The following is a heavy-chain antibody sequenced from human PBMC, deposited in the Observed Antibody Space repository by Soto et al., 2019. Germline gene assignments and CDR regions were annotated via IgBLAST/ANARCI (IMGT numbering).Heavy chain of an antibody. CDR3: ARDGSNGSGWFDP. CDR2: IYYSGST. Sequence: QVQLQESGPGLVKPSQTLSLTCTVSGGSISRGGYYWSWIRQHPGKGLEWIGYIYYSGSTYYNPSLKSRVTISVDTSKNQFSLKLSSVTAADTAVYYCARDGSNGSGWFDPWGQGTLVTVSS. D-gene: IGHD3-10*01. V-gene: IGHV4-31*03. CDR1: GGSISRGGYY. J-gene: IGHJ5*02.